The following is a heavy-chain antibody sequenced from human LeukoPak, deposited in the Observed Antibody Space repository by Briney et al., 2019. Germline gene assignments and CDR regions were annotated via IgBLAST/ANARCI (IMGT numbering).Heavy chain of an antibody. Sequence: SETLSLTCTVSGGSISSSSYYWGWIRQPPGKGLEWIGSIYYSGSTYYNPSLKSRVTISVDTSKNQFSLKLSSVTAADTAVYYCARESYDFWSGYYPYFDYWGQGTLVTVSS. D-gene: IGHD3-3*01. CDR2: IYYSGST. V-gene: IGHV4-39*02. J-gene: IGHJ4*02. CDR3: ARESYDFWSGYYPYFDY. CDR1: GGSISSSSYY.